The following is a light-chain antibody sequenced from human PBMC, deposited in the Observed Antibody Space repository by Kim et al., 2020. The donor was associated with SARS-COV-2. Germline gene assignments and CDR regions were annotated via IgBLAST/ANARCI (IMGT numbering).Light chain of an antibody. V-gene: IGKV1-5*03. Sequence: DIQMTQSPSTLSASVGDRVTITCRASQSISSWLAWYQQKPGKAPKLLIYKASSLESGVPSRFSGSGSGTEFTLTISSLQPDDFATYYCQHYSIYAGYTFGQGTKLEI. J-gene: IGKJ2*01. CDR3: QHYSIYAGYT. CDR2: KAS. CDR1: QSISSW.